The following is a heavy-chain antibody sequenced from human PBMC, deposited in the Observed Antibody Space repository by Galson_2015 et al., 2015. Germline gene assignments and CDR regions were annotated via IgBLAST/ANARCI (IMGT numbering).Heavy chain of an antibody. CDR2: INSDGSST. CDR3: AKDYTAMVTTGYFDY. Sequence: SLRLSCAASGFTFSSYWMHWVRQAPGKGLVWVSRINSDGSSTSYADSVKGRFTISRDNAKNSLYLQMNSLRAEDTALYYCAKDYTAMVTTGYFDYWGQGTLVTVSS. CDR1: GFTFSSYW. D-gene: IGHD5-18*01. V-gene: IGHV3-74*01. J-gene: IGHJ4*02.